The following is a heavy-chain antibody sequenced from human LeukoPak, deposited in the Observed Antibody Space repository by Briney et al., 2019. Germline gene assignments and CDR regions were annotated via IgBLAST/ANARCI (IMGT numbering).Heavy chain of an antibody. CDR3: ARDTTYYYDSSGYGGFDP. J-gene: IGHJ5*02. CDR1: GGSISSGGYS. Sequence: SETLSLTCAVSGGSISSGGYSWRWIRQPPGKGLEWIVYIYHSGSTYYNPSLKSRVTISVDRSKNQFSLKLSSVTAADTAVYYCARDTTYYYDSSGYGGFDPWGQGTLVTVSS. V-gene: IGHV4-30-2*01. D-gene: IGHD3-22*01. CDR2: IYHSGST.